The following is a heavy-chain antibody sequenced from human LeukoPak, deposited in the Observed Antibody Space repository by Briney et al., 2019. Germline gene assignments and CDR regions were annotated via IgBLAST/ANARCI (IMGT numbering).Heavy chain of an antibody. Sequence: QPGGSLRLSCAASGFTFNTYWMSWVRQAPGKGLEWVANIKQDGSEKYYVDSVKGRFTISRDNAKNSLYLQMNSLRAEDTAVYYCARVLRAYSYGTGEYFQHWGQGTLVTVSS. D-gene: IGHD5-18*01. CDR3: ARVLRAYSYGTGEYFQH. CDR1: GFTFNTYW. J-gene: IGHJ1*01. CDR2: IKQDGSEK. V-gene: IGHV3-7*01.